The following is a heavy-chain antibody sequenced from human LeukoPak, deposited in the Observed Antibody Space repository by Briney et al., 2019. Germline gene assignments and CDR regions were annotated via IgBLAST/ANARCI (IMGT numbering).Heavy chain of an antibody. Sequence: SETLSLTCTVSGGSISSYYWSWIRQPPGKGLEWIGYIYYSGSTNYNPSLKSRVTISVDTSKNQFSLKLSSVTAAGTAVYYCARVFYYDFWSGYYYFDYWGQGTLVTVSS. CDR3: ARVFYYDFWSGYYYFDY. CDR2: IYYSGST. V-gene: IGHV4-59*01. J-gene: IGHJ4*02. CDR1: GGSISSYY. D-gene: IGHD3-3*01.